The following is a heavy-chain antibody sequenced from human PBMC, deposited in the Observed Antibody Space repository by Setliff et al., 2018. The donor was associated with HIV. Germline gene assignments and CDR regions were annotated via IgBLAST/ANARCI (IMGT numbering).Heavy chain of an antibody. CDR1: GFTFSSYS. D-gene: IGHD3-16*01. CDR3: ARERRYYDYVWGRQEARWFDP. CDR2: ISSSSSYI. V-gene: IGHV3-21*01. J-gene: IGHJ5*02. Sequence: GGSLRLSCAASGFTFSSYSMNWVRQAPGKGLEWVSSISSSSSYIYYADSGKGRFTISRDNAKNSLYLQMNSLRAEETAVYYCARERRYYDYVWGRQEARWFDPWGQGALVTVPS.